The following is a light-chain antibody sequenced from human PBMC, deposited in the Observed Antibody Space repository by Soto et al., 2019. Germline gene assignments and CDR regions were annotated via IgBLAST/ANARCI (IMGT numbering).Light chain of an antibody. CDR2: GAS. J-gene: IGKJ1*01. CDR3: DLYNAGQT. Sequence: EIVLTQSPGTLSLSPGERATLSCWASKNVLSNYLAWYQQKPGQAPRLLIYGASTRATGIPDRFSGSGSGTEFTLTINSLRSEDFAVYYCDLYNAGQTSGQGTIADIK. CDR1: KNVLSNY. V-gene: IGKV3-20*01.